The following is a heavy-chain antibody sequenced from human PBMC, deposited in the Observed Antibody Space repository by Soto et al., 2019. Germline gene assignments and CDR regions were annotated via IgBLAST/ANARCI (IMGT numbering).Heavy chain of an antibody. CDR1: GGSGSSNTAT. CDR3: VRGGLLSYWFDP. V-gene: IGHV6-1*01. Sequence: SQTRSLPCAISGGSGSSNTATWKWIRQSPSRGLEWLGRTYHWSKWSTEYAVSVTSRMTINADTSKNTLYLQMNSLRVDEDTAVYYCVRGGLLSYWFDPWGHGTLVTVSS. J-gene: IGHJ5*02. D-gene: IGHD2-15*01. CDR2: TYHWSKWST.